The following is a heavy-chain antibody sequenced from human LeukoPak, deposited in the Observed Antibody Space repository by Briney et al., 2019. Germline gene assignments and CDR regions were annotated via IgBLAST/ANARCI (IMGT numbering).Heavy chain of an antibody. CDR2: IYYSGST. D-gene: IGHD2-2*02. CDR3: ARAGYCSSTSCYTSRWFDP. Sequence: SETLSLTCTVSGGSISSGGYYWSWIRQHPGTGLEWIGYIYYSGSTYYNPSLKSRVTISVDTSKNQFSLKLSSVTAADTAVYYCARAGYCSSTSCYTSRWFDPWGQGTLVTVSS. V-gene: IGHV4-31*03. CDR1: GGSISSGGYY. J-gene: IGHJ5*02.